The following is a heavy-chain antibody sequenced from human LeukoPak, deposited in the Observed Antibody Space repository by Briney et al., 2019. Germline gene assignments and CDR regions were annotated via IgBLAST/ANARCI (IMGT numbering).Heavy chain of an antibody. Sequence: GGSLRLSCAASGFTFSDYYMSWIRQAPGKGLEWVSYISSSGSTIYYADSVKGRFTISRDNAKNSLYLQMNSLRAEDTAVYYCARDGSRYHYYGSGSSIHGYWGQGTLVTVSS. D-gene: IGHD3-10*01. CDR2: ISSSGSTI. CDR3: ARDGSRYHYYGSGSSIHGY. CDR1: GFTFSDYY. J-gene: IGHJ4*02. V-gene: IGHV3-11*04.